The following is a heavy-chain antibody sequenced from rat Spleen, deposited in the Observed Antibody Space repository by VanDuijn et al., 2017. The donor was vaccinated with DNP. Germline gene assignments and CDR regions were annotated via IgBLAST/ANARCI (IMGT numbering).Heavy chain of an antibody. Sequence: EVKLVESGGGLLQPGRSLKLSCAASGFTFSDYNMAWVRQAPKKGLEWVAAINNGGGNTYYPDSVKGRFTISRDNAKITLYLQMRSLRSDDTATYYCARGSGTYYWYFDFWGPGTMVTVSS. CDR1: GFTFSDYN. V-gene: IGHV5S23*01. CDR3: ARGSGTYYWYFDF. J-gene: IGHJ1*01. D-gene: IGHD5-1*01. CDR2: INNGGGNT.